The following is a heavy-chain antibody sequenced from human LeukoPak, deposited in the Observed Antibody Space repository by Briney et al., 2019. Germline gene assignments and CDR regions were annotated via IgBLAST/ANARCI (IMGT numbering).Heavy chain of an antibody. V-gene: IGHV4-38-2*02. J-gene: IGHJ4*02. CDR1: GYSISSGYY. CDR2: IYHSGST. Sequence: KPSETLSLTCTVSGYSISSGYYWGWIRQPPGKGLEWIGSIYHSGSTYYNPSLKSRVTISVDTSKNQFSLKLSSVTAADTAVYYCARAGGTVPGFYDYVWGSYRPGFDYWGQGTLVTVSS. D-gene: IGHD3-16*02. CDR3: ARAGGTVPGFYDYVWGSYRPGFDY.